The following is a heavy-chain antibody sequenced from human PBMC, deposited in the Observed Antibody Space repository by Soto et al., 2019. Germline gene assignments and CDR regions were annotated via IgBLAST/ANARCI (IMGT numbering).Heavy chain of an antibody. D-gene: IGHD1-26*01. CDR3: ARGEQPGGYYYYYGMDV. J-gene: IGHJ6*02. CDR1: GGSISSSSYY. V-gene: IGHV4-39*01. CDR2: IYYSGST. Sequence: SETLSLTCTVSGGSISSSSYYWGWIRQPPGKGLEWIGSIYYSGSTYYNPSLKSRVTISVDTSKNQFSLKLSSVTAADTAVYYCARGEQPGGYYYYYGMDVWGQGTTVTVSS.